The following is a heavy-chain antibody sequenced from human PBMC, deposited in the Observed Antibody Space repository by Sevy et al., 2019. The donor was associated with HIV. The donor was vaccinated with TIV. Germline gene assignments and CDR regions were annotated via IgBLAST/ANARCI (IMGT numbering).Heavy chain of an antibody. V-gene: IGHV4-30-4*01. D-gene: IGHD3-3*01. J-gene: IGHJ5*02. CDR1: GGSISSGDYY. CDR2: IYYSGST. CDR3: ARAGKYDFWSGYLTPPEWFDP. Sequence: SETLSLTCTVSGGSISSGDYYWSWIRQPPGKGLEWIGYIYYSGSTYYNPSLKSRVTISVDTSKNQFSLKRSSVTAAETAVYYCARAGKYDFWSGYLTPPEWFDPWGQGTLVTVSS.